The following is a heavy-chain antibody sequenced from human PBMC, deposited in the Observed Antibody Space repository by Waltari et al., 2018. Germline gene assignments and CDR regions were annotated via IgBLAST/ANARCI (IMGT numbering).Heavy chain of an antibody. CDR3: AKSRGFEY. V-gene: IGHV3-7*01. CDR2: INYDGSQK. J-gene: IGHJ4*02. CDR1: GFSFSRYW. D-gene: IGHD2-2*01. Sequence: EVQLVASGGGLVEPGASLRLSCGASGFSFSRYWMSWVRQTPGKGLQWVANINYDGSQKYYVDSVKGRFTISRDNAKNSVYLQMNSLRVEDTAVYYCAKSRGFEYWGQGALITVSS.